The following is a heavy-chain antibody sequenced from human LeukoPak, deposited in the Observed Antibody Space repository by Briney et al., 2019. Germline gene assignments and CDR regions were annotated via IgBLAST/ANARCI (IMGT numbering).Heavy chain of an antibody. J-gene: IGHJ5*02. CDR1: GFTFSSYG. CDR3: ARGGPRRSGWKVAFDP. Sequence: GGSLRLSCAASGFTFSSYGMHWVRQAPGKGLEWVAAIWYDGSIQYYADSVKGRFTISRDNSKNTLYLQMNSLRAEDTAVYYCARGGPRRSGWKVAFDPWGQGTLVTVSS. CDR2: IWYDGSIQ. D-gene: IGHD1-1*01. V-gene: IGHV3-33*01.